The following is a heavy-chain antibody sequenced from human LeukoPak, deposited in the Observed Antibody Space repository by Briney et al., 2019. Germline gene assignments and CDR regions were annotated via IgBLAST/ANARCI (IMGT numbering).Heavy chain of an antibody. D-gene: IGHD6-13*01. V-gene: IGHV3-30*19. J-gene: IGHJ4*02. CDR1: GFTFSSYG. CDR2: ISYDGSNK. CDR3: ARSWLRTYFPHFDY. Sequence: VQPGRSLRLSCAASGFTFSSYGMHWVRQAPGNGLEWVAVISYDGSNKYYADSVKGRFTISRDNSKNTLYLQMNSLRAEDTAVYYCARSWLRTYFPHFDYWGQGTLVTVSS.